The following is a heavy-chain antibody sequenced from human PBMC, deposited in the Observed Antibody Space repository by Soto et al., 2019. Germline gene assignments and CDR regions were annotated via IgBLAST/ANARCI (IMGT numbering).Heavy chain of an antibody. CDR2: ISTSSAYI. J-gene: IGHJ3*01. Sequence: PGWSLRLSCTASGFSFSRFSMHWVRQAPGKGLEWVASISTSSAYIDFADSLRGRFTISRDNAKNSLFLQMNSLRVDDTAVYFCARDPQRQWELRTHDSFDLWGQGTSVTDSS. CDR1: GFSFSRFS. D-gene: IGHD1-26*01. CDR3: ARDPQRQWELRTHDSFDL. V-gene: IGHV3-21*01.